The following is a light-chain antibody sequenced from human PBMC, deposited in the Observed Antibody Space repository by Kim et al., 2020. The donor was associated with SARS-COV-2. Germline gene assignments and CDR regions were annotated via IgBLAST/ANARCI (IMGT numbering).Light chain of an antibody. CDR1: NIGSKS. CDR3: QVWDSSSDHPV. V-gene: IGLV3-21*04. Sequence: APGQTARITCGGNNIGSKSVHWYQKKPGQAPVLVIYYDSDRPSGIPERFSGSNSGNTATLTISRVEAGDEADYYCQVWDSSSDHPVFGGGTQLTVL. CDR2: YDS. J-gene: IGLJ2*01.